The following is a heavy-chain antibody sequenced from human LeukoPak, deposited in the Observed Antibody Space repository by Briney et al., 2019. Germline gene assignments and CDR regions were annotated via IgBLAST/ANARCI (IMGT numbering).Heavy chain of an antibody. D-gene: IGHD3-10*01. V-gene: IGHV3-30-3*01. CDR1: GFTFSGYA. CDR3: ARVGYYASGPFSYFDY. Sequence: GGSLRLSCADSGFTFSGYAMHWVRQAPGKGLEWVAVISYDGSNEYYADSVKGRFTISRDNSKNTLYLQMNSLSVEDTAVYYCARVGYYASGPFSYFDYWGQGTLVTVSS. J-gene: IGHJ4*02. CDR2: ISYDGSNE.